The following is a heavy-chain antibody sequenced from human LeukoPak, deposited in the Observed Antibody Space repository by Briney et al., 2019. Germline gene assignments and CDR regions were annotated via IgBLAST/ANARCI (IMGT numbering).Heavy chain of an antibody. CDR3: ARGSRYYYGSAIFDD. Sequence: SETLSLTCAVYGGSFSGYYWSWIRQAPGKGLEWIGEINHSGSTNYNPYLKSRVTISVDTSKNQFYMKLSSVTAADTAVYYCARGSRYYYGSAIFDDWGKGTLVTVSS. D-gene: IGHD3-10*01. J-gene: IGHJ4*02. CDR1: GGSFSGYY. V-gene: IGHV4-34*01. CDR2: INHSGST.